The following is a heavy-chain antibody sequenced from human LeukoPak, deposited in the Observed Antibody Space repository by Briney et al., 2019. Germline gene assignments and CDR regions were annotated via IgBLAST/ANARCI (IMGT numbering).Heavy chain of an antibody. CDR2: MNPNSGDT. V-gene: IGHV1-8*01. Sequence: ASVKVSCKASGYTFTSYDINWVRQATGQGLEWMGWMNPNSGDTGYAQKFQGRVTMTRNTSISTAYMELSSLRSEDTAVYYCARSATYRSGYGRGGMDVWGQGTMVTVSS. D-gene: IGHD5-12*01. CDR3: ARSATYRSGYGRGGMDV. CDR1: GYTFTSYD. J-gene: IGHJ6*02.